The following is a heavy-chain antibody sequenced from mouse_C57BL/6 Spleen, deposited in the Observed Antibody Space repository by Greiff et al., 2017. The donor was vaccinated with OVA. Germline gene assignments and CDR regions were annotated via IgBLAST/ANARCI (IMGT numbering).Heavy chain of an antibody. J-gene: IGHJ4*01. Sequence: VQLQQSGPELVKPGASVKISCKASGYAFSSSWMNWVKQRPGQGLEWIGRICPGDGDTNYNGKFKGKATLTADKSSSTAYLQLSSLTSEDSAVYFCARGERGAMDYWGQGTSVTVSS. CDR1: GYAFSSSW. V-gene: IGHV1-82*01. CDR3: ARGERGAMDY. CDR2: ICPGDGDT.